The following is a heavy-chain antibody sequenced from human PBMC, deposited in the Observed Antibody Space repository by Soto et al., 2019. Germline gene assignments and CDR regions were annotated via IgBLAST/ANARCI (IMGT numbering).Heavy chain of an antibody. D-gene: IGHD3-3*01. CDR3: TTHWESALYDVCRQGGF. CDR1: GFNFGAHFKNGW. J-gene: IGHJ1*01. V-gene: IGHV3-15*01. CDR2: IKGRTGSGTI. Sequence: EVQLLQSGGGVVKPGWSLRLSCAASGFNFGAHFKNGWMEWVRQAPGKGLEWVGRIKGRTGSGTIDYGAPVKGRFTISRDDSQDAVFLKLASLGADDTAVYSSTTHWESALYDVCRQGGFWGQGSLVTVSS.